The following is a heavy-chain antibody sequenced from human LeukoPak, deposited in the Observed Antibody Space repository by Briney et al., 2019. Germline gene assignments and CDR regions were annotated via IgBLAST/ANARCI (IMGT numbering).Heavy chain of an antibody. CDR3: ARDLGVGLSYDYADY. CDR1: GFTFSDYY. V-gene: IGHV3-11*01. J-gene: IGHJ4*02. D-gene: IGHD2-15*01. CDR2: ISSSGGTI. Sequence: GGSLRLSCAAAGFTFSDYYMSWIRQAPGKGLEWVSYISSSGGTIYYADSVKGRFTISRDNAKNSLYLQMTSLRAEDTAVYYCARDLGVGLSYDYADYWGQGTLVTVSS.